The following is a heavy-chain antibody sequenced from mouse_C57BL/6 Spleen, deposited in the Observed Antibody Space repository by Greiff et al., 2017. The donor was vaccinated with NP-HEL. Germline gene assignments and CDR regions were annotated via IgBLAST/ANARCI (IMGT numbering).Heavy chain of an antibody. D-gene: IGHD1-1*01. V-gene: IGHV1-15*01. CDR1: GYTFTDYD. Sequence: VQLQQSGAELVRPGASVTLSCKASGYTFTDYDMHWVKQTPVHGLEWIGAIDPETGGTAYNQKFKVKAILTADKSSSTAYMGLRSLTSEDSAVYYCTRHYYGSSYGDYFEYWGQGTTLTVSS. J-gene: IGHJ2*01. CDR3: TRHYYGSSYGDYFEY. CDR2: IDPETGGT.